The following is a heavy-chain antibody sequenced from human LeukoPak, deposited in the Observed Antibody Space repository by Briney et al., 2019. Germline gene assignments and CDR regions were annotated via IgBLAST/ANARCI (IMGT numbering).Heavy chain of an antibody. D-gene: IGHD6-19*01. J-gene: IGHJ3*02. CDR1: GFTFSSYS. CDR3: ARDSIAVAGRAFDI. V-gene: IGHV3-21*01. Sequence: GGSLRLSCAASGFTFSSYSMNWVRQAPGKGLEWVSSISSSSSYIYYADSVKGRFTISRDNAKNSLYLQMNSLRAEDTAVYYCARDSIAVAGRAFDIWGQGTMVTVSS. CDR2: ISSSSSYI.